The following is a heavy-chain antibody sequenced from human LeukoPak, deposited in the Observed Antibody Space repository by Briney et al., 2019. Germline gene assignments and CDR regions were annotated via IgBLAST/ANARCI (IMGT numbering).Heavy chain of an antibody. CDR1: GFTFSSYA. CDR2: ISYDGSNK. V-gene: IGHV3-30*01. J-gene: IGHJ4*02. Sequence: GGSLRLSCAASGFTFSSYAMHWVRQAPGKGLEWVAVISYDGSNKYYADSVKGRLTISRDNSKNTLYLQMNSLRAEDTAVYYCASGAAAGMGGFDYWGQGTLVTVSS. D-gene: IGHD6-13*01. CDR3: ASGAAAGMGGFDY.